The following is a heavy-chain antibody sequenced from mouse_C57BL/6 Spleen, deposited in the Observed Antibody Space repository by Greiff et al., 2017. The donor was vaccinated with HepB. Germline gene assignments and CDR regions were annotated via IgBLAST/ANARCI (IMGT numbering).Heavy chain of an antibody. D-gene: IGHD1-1*01. V-gene: IGHV1-76*01. Sequence: QVQLQQSGAELVRPGASVKLSCKASGYTFTDYYINWVKQRPGQGLEWIARIYPGSGNTYYNEKFKGQATLTAEKSSSTAYMQLSSLTSEDSAVYFCARSHYYGSPWFAYWGQGTLVTVSA. CDR1: GYTFTDYY. J-gene: IGHJ3*01. CDR2: IYPGSGNT. CDR3: ARSHYYGSPWFAY.